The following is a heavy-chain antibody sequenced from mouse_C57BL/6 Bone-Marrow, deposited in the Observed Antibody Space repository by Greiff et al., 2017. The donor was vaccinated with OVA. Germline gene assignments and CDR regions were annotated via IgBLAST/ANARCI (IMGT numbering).Heavy chain of an antibody. V-gene: IGHV5-6*01. Sequence: EVQGVESGGDLVKPGGSLKLSCAASGFTFSSYGMSWVRQTPDKRLEWVATISSGGSYTYYPDSVKGRFTISRDNAKNTLYLQMSSLKSEDTAMYYCARRRFDYPYYFDYWGQGTTLTVSS. CDR1: GFTFSSYG. CDR3: ARRRFDYPYYFDY. CDR2: ISSGGSYT. D-gene: IGHD2-4*01. J-gene: IGHJ2*01.